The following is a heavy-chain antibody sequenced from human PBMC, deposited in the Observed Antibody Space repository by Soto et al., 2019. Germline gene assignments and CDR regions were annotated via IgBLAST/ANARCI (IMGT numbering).Heavy chain of an antibody. V-gene: IGHV1-8*01. CDR2: MNAKSGDT. CDR3: ARGNPFNYAGFDV. Sequence: QAHLEQSGAEVKRPGASVKVSCKASGYTFSDFDINWLRQASGQGPEWMGWMNAKSGDTFFAQRFQGKFNMTLDNSLSTAYLEVGSLTASHKAMYYCARGNPFNYAGFDVWGQGTTVAGSS. CDR1: GYTFSDFD. J-gene: IGHJ6*02. D-gene: IGHD3-16*01.